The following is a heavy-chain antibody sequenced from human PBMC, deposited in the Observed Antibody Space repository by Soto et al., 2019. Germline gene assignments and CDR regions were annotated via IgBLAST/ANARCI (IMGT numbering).Heavy chain of an antibody. CDR3: ARSYFGADY. D-gene: IGHD3-10*01. V-gene: IGHV4-4*02. CDR1: GGSISSSNW. CDR2: IYHGGST. Sequence: PSETLSLTCTVSGGSISSSNWWNWVRQPPGKGLEWIGEIYHGGSTNYNPYLKSRVNITVDKSKNQFSLKLTSVTAADTAVYYCARSYFGADYWGQGALVTVS. J-gene: IGHJ4*02.